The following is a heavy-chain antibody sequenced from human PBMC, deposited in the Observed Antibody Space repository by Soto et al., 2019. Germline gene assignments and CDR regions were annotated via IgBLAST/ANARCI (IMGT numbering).Heavy chain of an antibody. CDR3: VRGAKGYYYFAY. J-gene: IGHJ4*02. V-gene: IGHV3-74*01. Sequence: EVQLVESGGGLVQPGGSLRLSCAASGFSLSDYWMHWVRQAPGEGLVWISRITRDGSSTNYAASVKGRFTISRDNAKNTLYLKVNSLRGDDTAVYYCVRGAKGYYYFAYWGQGTLVTVAS. D-gene: IGHD5-18*01. CDR2: ITRDGSST. CDR1: GFSLSDYW.